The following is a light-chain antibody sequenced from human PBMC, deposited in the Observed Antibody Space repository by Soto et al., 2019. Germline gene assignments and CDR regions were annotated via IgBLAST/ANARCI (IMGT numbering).Light chain of an antibody. CDR1: SSDVGAYNY. CDR3: SSYTSSSTLV. V-gene: IGLV2-14*01. Sequence: QSALTQPASVSGSPGQSITISCTGTSSDVGAYNYVSWYQQHPGKAPKLMIFEVNNRPSGVSNRFSGSKSGNTASLAISGLQAEDEADYYCSSYTSSSTLVFGGGTQVTVL. CDR2: EVN. J-gene: IGLJ2*01.